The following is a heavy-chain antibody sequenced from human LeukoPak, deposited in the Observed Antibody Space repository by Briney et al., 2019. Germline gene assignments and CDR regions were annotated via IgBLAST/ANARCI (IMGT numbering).Heavy chain of an antibody. J-gene: IGHJ3*02. CDR1: GFTFSNYG. D-gene: IGHD6-13*01. CDR3: AKDNTGTDAFDI. V-gene: IGHV3-23*01. Sequence: RGSLRLSCAASGFTFSNYGMSWVRQAPGKGLEWVSAISGSGGSTYYADSVKGRFTISRDNSKNTLYLQMNSLRAEDTAVYYCAKDNTGTDAFDIWGQGTMVTVSS. CDR2: ISGSGGST.